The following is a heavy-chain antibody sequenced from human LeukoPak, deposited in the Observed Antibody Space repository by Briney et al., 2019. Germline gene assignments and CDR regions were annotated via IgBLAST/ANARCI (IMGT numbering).Heavy chain of an antibody. J-gene: IGHJ4*02. CDR3: ASSGSYRFDY. CDR2: ITASGTAM. Sequence: GGSLRLSCAASGFPFSSYSMNWVRQAPGRGLEWVSHITASGTAMFYADSVKGRFTISRDNAKNSLYLQMNSLRDEDTAVYYCASSGSYRFDYWGQGTLVTVSS. CDR1: GFPFSSYS. D-gene: IGHD1-26*01. V-gene: IGHV3-48*02.